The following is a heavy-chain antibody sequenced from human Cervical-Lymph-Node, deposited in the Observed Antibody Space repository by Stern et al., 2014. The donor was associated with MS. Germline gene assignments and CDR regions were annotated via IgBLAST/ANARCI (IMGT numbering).Heavy chain of an antibody. J-gene: IGHJ4*02. CDR1: GFTFSSYS. CDR3: ARGQVAVAGLIDY. CDR2: ISSSSSYI. D-gene: IGHD6-19*01. V-gene: IGHV3-21*01. Sequence: VHLVASGGGLVKPGGSLRLSCAASGFTFSSYSMHLVRQAPGKGLAWVSSISSSSSYIYYADSVKGRFTISRDNAKNSLYLQMNSLRAEDTAVYYCARGQVAVAGLIDYWGQGTLVTVSS.